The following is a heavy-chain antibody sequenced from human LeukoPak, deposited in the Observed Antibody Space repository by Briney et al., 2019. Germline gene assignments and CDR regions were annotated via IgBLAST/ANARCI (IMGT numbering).Heavy chain of an antibody. D-gene: IGHD2-15*01. J-gene: IGHJ5*02. CDR3: ARDAIVVVVAATRPYWFDP. V-gene: IGHV4-39*02. CDR2: IYYSGST. Sequence: TSETLSLTCTVSGGSISSSSYYWGWIRQPPGKGLEWIGSIYYSGSTFYNPSLKSRVTISVDTSKNQFSLKLSSVTAADTAVYYCARDAIVVVVAATRPYWFDPWGQGTLVTVSS. CDR1: GGSISSSSYY.